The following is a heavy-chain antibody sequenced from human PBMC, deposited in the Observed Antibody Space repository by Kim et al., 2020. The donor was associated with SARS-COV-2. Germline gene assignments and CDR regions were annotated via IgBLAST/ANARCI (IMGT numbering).Heavy chain of an antibody. V-gene: IGHV3-21*01. J-gene: IGHJ4*02. D-gene: IGHD3-22*01. Sequence: GGSLRLSCAASGFTFSSYSMNWVRRAPGKGLEWVSSISSSSSYIYYADSVKGRFTISRDNAKNSLYLQMNSLRAEDTAVYYCARDRGDSSGYSHEALVYWGQGTLVTVSS. CDR2: ISSSSSYI. CDR3: ARDRGDSSGYSHEALVY. CDR1: GFTFSSYS.